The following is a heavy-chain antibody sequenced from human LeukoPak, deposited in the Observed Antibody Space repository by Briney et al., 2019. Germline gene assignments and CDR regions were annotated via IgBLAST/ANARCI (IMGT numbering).Heavy chain of an antibody. V-gene: IGHV3-21*04. CDR1: GFIFSSDS. J-gene: IGHJ4*02. D-gene: IGHD6-19*01. Sequence: PGGSLRLSCATSGFIFSSDSMIWVRQAPGKGLEWVSSISSTGAYIYYADSLKGRFRISRDNSKNTLYLQMNGLRVDDTAVYYCAKGVQWAVPGSCLDSWGLGTLVTVSS. CDR3: AKGVQWAVPGSCLDS. CDR2: ISSTGAYI.